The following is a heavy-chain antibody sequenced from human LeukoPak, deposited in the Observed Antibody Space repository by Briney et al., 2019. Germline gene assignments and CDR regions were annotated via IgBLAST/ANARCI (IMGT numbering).Heavy chain of an antibody. D-gene: IGHD3-22*01. CDR3: TRTYYYNRTNYFDY. CDR2: IYPGDSDT. CDR1: GYSFTIYW. Sequence: ESLKISCKCSGYSFTIYWIGWVRQIPGKSLEWMGIIYPGDSDTRYSPSFQGQVTISADKSISTAYLPWSSLKASDTAMYYCTRTYYYNRTNYFDYWGQGTLVTVSS. V-gene: IGHV5-51*01. J-gene: IGHJ4*02.